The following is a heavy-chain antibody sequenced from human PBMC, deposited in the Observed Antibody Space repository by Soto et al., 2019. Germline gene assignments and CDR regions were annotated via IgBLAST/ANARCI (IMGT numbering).Heavy chain of an antibody. Sequence: PSETLSLTCTVSGGSISSYYWSWIRQPPGKGLEWIGYIYYSGSTNYNPSLKSRVTISVDTSKNQYSLKLSSVTAADTAVYYCARLQVVGATNRYLQHWGQGTLVTVSS. V-gene: IGHV4-59*08. CDR2: IYYSGST. CDR1: GGSISSYY. D-gene: IGHD2-15*01. CDR3: ARLQVVGATNRYLQH. J-gene: IGHJ1*01.